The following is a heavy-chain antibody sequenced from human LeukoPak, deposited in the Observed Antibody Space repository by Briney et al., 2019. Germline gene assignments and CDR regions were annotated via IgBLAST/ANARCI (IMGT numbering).Heavy chain of an antibody. Sequence: PGGSLRLSCAASGFTFSCYAMSWVRQAPGKGLEWVSAISGSGGSTYYADSVKGRFTISRDNSKNTLYLQMNSLRAEDTAVYYCAKAGGDIVVVPADYWGQGTLVTVSS. J-gene: IGHJ4*02. CDR3: AKAGGDIVVVPADY. V-gene: IGHV3-23*01. D-gene: IGHD2-2*01. CDR2: ISGSGGST. CDR1: GFTFSCYA.